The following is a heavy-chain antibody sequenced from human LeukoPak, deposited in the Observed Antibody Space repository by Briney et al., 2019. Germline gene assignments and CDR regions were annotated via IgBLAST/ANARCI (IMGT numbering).Heavy chain of an antibody. CDR3: ATKPIAVARY. J-gene: IGHJ4*02. CDR2: INHSGST. Sequence: SETLSLTCAVYGGSFSGYYWGWIRQPPGKGLEWIGEINHSGSTNYNPSLKSRVTISVDTSKNQFSLKLSSVTAADTAVYYCATKPIAVARYWGQGTLVTVSS. V-gene: IGHV4-34*01. CDR1: GGSFSGYY. D-gene: IGHD6-19*01.